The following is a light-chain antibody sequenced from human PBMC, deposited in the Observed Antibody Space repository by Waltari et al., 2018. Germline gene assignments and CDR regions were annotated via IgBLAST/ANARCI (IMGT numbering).Light chain of an antibody. CDR1: NIETKN. CDR2: EDT. J-gene: IGLJ1*01. V-gene: IGLV3-21*02. Sequence: SYVLTQPPSVSVAPGQMARITCGGDNIETKNVHWYQLKPGQAPVLRVHEDTDRPSGIPKRFAGSNSGNTATLTISRAGAGDDADYYCQVWDSSSYVFGSGTKVTVL. CDR3: QVWDSSSYV.